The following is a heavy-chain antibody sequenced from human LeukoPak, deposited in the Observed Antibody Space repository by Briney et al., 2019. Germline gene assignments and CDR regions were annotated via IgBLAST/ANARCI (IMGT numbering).Heavy chain of an antibody. V-gene: IGHV1-24*01. J-gene: IGHJ4*02. CDR1: GDTVTGFS. CDR2: FDPEDGAR. CDR3: ATGYTYDYSLY. D-gene: IGHD5-18*01. Sequence: ASVKVSCKVSGDTVTGFSIRWVRQAPGHGLEWMGGFDPEDGARIFAQKFQGRVTMTEDTSTDTAYMDLISLRSEDTAVYYCATGYTYDYSLYWGQGTLVTVSS.